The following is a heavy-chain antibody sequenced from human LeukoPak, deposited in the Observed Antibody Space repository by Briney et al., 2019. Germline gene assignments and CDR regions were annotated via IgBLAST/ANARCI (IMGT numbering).Heavy chain of an antibody. J-gene: IGHJ4*02. D-gene: IGHD6-13*01. Sequence: GGSLRLSCAASGFTFSSYSMNWVRQAPGKGLEWVSYISSSSSTIYYADSVKGRFTISRDNAKNSLYLQMSSLRVDDTAIYYCARDPGSSSFDYWGQGTLVTVSS. CDR1: GFTFSSYS. V-gene: IGHV3-48*04. CDR2: ISSSSSTI. CDR3: ARDPGSSSFDY.